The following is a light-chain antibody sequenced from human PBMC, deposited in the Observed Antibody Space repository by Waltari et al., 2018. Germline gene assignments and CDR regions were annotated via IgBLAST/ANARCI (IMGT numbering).Light chain of an antibody. Sequence: QSALTQPASVSGSPGQSITISCTGTSSDVGGYNYVSWYQQHPGKAPKPMIYDVNNRPSGVSTRCSGSKSGNTASLTISGLQAEDEADYYCSSYTSSNTVVFGGGTKLTVL. J-gene: IGLJ2*01. CDR3: SSYTSSNTVV. V-gene: IGLV2-14*03. CDR1: SSDVGGYNY. CDR2: DVN.